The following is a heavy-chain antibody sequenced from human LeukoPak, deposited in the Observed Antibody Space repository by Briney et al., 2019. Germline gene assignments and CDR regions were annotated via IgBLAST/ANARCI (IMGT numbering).Heavy chain of an antibody. CDR1: GYTFTSYA. D-gene: IGHD6-19*01. CDR3: ARVAYSSGWYFFDY. V-gene: IGHV1-3*01. Sequence: ASVKVSCKASGYTFTSYAMHWVRQAPGQRLEWMRWINAGNGNTKYSQKFQGRVTITRDTSASTAYMELSSLRSEDTAVYYCARVAYSSGWYFFDYWGQGTLVTVSS. CDR2: INAGNGNT. J-gene: IGHJ4*02.